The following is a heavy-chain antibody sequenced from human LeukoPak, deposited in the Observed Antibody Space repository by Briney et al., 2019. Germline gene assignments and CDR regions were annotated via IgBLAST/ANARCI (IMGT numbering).Heavy chain of an antibody. Sequence: GGSLRLSCAASGFTFSDYYMSWIRQAPGKGLEWVSYISSSGSTIYYADSVKGRFTISRDNAKNSLYLQMNSLRAEDTAVYYCARAEDIVVVPAAMEYWGQGTLVTVSS. CDR1: GFTFSDYY. CDR2: ISSSGSTI. J-gene: IGHJ4*02. V-gene: IGHV3-11*01. D-gene: IGHD2-2*01. CDR3: ARAEDIVVVPAAMEY.